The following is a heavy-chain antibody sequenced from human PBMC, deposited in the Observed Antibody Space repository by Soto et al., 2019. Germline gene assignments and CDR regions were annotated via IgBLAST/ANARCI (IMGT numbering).Heavy chain of an antibody. Sequence: EVQLVESGGVSVQPGGSLRLSCAASGFSLSNYWMHWVSQAPGKGLVWVSRINIDGSTTTYADSVKGRFTISRDNDKNTLYLQMNSLRDEDTAVYYCVRIRRGDGYTFGYWGQGTLVTVSS. J-gene: IGHJ4*02. V-gene: IGHV3-74*01. CDR1: GFSLSNYW. CDR2: INIDGSTT. D-gene: IGHD5-12*01. CDR3: VRIRRGDGYTFGY.